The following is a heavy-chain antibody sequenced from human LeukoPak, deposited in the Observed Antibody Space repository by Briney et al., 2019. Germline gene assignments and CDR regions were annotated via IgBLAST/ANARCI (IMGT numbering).Heavy chain of an antibody. V-gene: IGHV1-2*06. D-gene: IGHD2-15*01. CDR3: ARGPYCSGGSCSRYFQH. CDR2: INPNSGGT. CDR1: GYTFTGYY. Sequence: ASVKVSCKASGYTFTGYYMHWVRQAPGQGLEWMGRINPNSGGTNYAQKFQGRVTMTRDTSISTAYMELSRLRSDDTAVYYCARGPYCSGGSCSRYFQHWGQGTLVTVSS. J-gene: IGHJ1*01.